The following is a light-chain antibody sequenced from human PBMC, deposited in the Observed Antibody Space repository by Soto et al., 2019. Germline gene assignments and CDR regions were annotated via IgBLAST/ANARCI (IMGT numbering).Light chain of an antibody. CDR3: QQRSNWPTIT. CDR1: QSVSSN. Sequence: EIVMAQSPATLSVSPVERATLSCRASQSVSSNLAWYQQKPGQAPRLLIYGASTRATGIPARFSGSGSGTEFTLTISSLQSEDFAVYYCQQRSNWPTITFGQGTRLEIK. J-gene: IGKJ5*01. CDR2: GAS. V-gene: IGKV3-15*01.